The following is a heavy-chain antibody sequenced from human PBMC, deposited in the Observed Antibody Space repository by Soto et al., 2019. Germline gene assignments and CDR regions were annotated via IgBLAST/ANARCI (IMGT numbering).Heavy chain of an antibody. Sequence: GGSLRLSCAASGFTFSSYCMSWVRQAPGKGLEWVANIKQDGSEKYYVDSVKGRFTISRDNAKNSLYLQMNSLRAEDTAVYYCARLPLAVVVTATFDYWGQGTLVTVSS. CDR2: IKQDGSEK. CDR3: ARLPLAVVVTATFDY. V-gene: IGHV3-7*03. CDR1: GFTFSSYC. D-gene: IGHD2-21*02. J-gene: IGHJ4*02.